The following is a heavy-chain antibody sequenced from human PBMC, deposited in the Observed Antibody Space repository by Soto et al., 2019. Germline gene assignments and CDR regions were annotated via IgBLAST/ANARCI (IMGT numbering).Heavy chain of an antibody. CDR3: APRDSPGTTNYFDS. D-gene: IGHD1-1*01. CDR2: IYWDGES. J-gene: IGHJ4*02. V-gene: IGHV2-5*02. Sequence: SGPTLVTSTETLTLTCTFSVFSFTTTRMDVGWTRQPPGKALEWLAIIYWDGESRYNPLLRRRLTLSEDTSKNQVVLTMTNMDPTATATYYCAPRDSPGTTNYFDSWGQGTPVTVSS. CDR1: VFSFTTTRMD.